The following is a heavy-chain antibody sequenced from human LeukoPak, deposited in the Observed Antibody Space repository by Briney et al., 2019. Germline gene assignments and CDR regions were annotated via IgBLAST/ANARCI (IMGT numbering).Heavy chain of an antibody. CDR3: TTDRLPRYSSSDS. CDR1: GFIFSSAW. J-gene: IGHJ4*02. Sequence: GGSLRLSCAASGFIFSSAWMSWVRQAPGKGLEWVGHIKTKTDDGTTDYAAPVKGRFTISRDDSKNTVYLQMNSLKTEDTAVYYCTTDRLPRYSSSDSWGQGTLVTVSS. V-gene: IGHV3-15*01. D-gene: IGHD6-6*01. CDR2: IKTKTDDGTT.